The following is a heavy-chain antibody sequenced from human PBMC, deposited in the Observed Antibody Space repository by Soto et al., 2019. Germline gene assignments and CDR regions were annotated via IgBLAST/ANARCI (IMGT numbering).Heavy chain of an antibody. CDR2: IYYSGST. J-gene: IGHJ4*02. Sequence: SETLSLTCTVSGGSLSSYYWSWIRQPPGKGLEWIGYIYYSGSTNYNPSLKSRVTISVDTSKNQFSLKLSSVTAADTAVYYCARVATHPRGGDLPDYWGQGTLVTVSS. V-gene: IGHV4-59*01. CDR1: GGSLSSYY. CDR3: ARVATHPRGGDLPDY. D-gene: IGHD5-12*01.